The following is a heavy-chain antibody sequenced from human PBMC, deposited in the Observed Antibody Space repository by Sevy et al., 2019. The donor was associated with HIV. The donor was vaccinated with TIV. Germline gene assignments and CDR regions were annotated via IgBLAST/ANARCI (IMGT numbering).Heavy chain of an antibody. CDR2: FIPMFDTA. CDR1: GGTFSNYA. Sequence: ASVKVSCKASGGTFSNYAISWVRQAPGQGLEWMGGFIPMFDTAHYAQKFQGKGTLTADGSTTTTYMVLSSLRSDDTAVYYWAGSYFDSSGYSPLYYYGMDVWGQGTTVTVSS. J-gene: IGHJ6*02. CDR3: AGSYFDSSGYSPLYYYGMDV. D-gene: IGHD3-22*01. V-gene: IGHV1-69*13.